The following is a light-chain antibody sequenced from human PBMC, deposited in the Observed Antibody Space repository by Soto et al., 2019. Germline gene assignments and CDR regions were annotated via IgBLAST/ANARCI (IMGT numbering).Light chain of an antibody. CDR3: QHYDSYSTWT. J-gene: IGKJ1*01. V-gene: IGKV1-5*01. CDR2: DAS. Sequence: DTQISQSPSTLSASVGDSVTITCRASQSISSWLAWYQQKPGKAPKLLIYDASTLESEVPSRFSGSGSGTEFTLTITSLQPDDFATYYCQHYDSYSTWTFGQGTKVDIK. CDR1: QSISSW.